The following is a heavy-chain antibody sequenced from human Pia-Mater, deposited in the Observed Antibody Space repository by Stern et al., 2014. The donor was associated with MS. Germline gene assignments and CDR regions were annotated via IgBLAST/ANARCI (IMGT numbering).Heavy chain of an antibody. CDR3: ARDGRHTDNYGLDV. CDR2: IIPIFGTA. V-gene: IGHV1-69*01. D-gene: IGHD3-9*01. Sequence: AQLVESEAEVKKPGSSVKVSCKASGGTFNVYAINWLRQAPGQGLEWMGGIIPIFGTANYAQKFQGRVTITADESTRTSSMQLSSLRYDDTAVYYCARDGRHTDNYGLDVWGQGTTVTVSS. J-gene: IGHJ6*02. CDR1: GGTFNVYA.